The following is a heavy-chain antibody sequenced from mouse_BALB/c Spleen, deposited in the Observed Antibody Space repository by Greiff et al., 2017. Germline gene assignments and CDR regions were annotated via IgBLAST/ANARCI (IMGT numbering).Heavy chain of an antibody. CDR3: ARTKKYGNYYFDY. CDR2: ISSGSSTI. Sequence: EVQLVESGGGLVQPGGSRKLSCAASGFTFSSFGMHWVRQAPEKGLEWVAYISSGSSTIYYADTVKGRFTISRDNPKNTLFLQMTSLRSEDTAMYYCARTKKYGNYYFDYWGQGTTLTVSS. V-gene: IGHV5-17*02. J-gene: IGHJ2*01. D-gene: IGHD2-10*02. CDR1: GFTFSSFG.